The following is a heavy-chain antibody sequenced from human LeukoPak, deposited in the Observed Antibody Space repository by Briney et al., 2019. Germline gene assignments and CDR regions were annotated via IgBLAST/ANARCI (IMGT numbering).Heavy chain of an antibody. CDR1: GFTVRSSY. J-gene: IGHJ4*02. CDR3: ARTRGSHISMAYLDY. D-gene: IGHD2/OR15-2a*01. CDR2: IYSGGSP. V-gene: IGHV3-53*01. Sequence: GGSLRLSCAASGFTVRSSYMSWVRQAPGKGLEWVSVIYSGGSPDYADSAKGRFTISSDNSKNTLYLQMNSLRVEDTAVYYCARTRGSHISMAYLDYWGQGTLVTVSS.